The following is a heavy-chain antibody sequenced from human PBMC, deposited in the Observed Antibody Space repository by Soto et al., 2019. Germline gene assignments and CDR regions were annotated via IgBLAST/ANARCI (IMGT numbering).Heavy chain of an antibody. CDR1: GSNFSNFW. J-gene: IGHJ4*02. CDR2: INQHGTEK. CDR3: ATDILDY. V-gene: IGHV3-7*05. Sequence: EVQLVESGGDLVPPGGSLRLSCVASGSNFSNFWMTWARQAPGKGLEWVANINQHGTEKFYVDAVEGRFSISRDNAYHSVYLQMNSLRAEDTAIYYCATDILDYWGQGTSVTVST.